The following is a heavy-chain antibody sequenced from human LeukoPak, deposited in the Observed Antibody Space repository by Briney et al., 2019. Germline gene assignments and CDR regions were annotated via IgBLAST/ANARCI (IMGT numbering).Heavy chain of an antibody. CDR2: INHSGST. Sequence: SETLSLTCAVYGGSFSGYYWSWIRQPPGKGLEWIGEINHSGSTNYNPSLKSRVTISVDTSKNQFSLKLSSVTAADTAVYYCARVGYYYSSGTDYWGQGTLVTVSS. CDR3: ARVGYYYSSGTDY. CDR1: GGSFSGYY. J-gene: IGHJ4*02. D-gene: IGHD3-10*01. V-gene: IGHV4-34*01.